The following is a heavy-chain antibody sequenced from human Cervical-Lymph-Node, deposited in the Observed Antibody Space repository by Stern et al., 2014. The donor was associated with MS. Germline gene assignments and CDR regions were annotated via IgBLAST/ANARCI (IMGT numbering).Heavy chain of an antibody. V-gene: IGHV4-59*02. D-gene: IGHD1-26*01. J-gene: IGHJ4*02. Sequence: VQLVESGPGLVKPSETLSLSCAVSGGSVSGYHWNWIRQPPGKRLEWLGFVHYTGRTTYNSSLESRLTISIDMSRNQCSLSLTAMTSADTAVYFCARSRGPRGSYDYWGQGTLVTVSS. CDR2: VHYTGRT. CDR1: GGSVSGYH. CDR3: ARSRGPRGSYDY.